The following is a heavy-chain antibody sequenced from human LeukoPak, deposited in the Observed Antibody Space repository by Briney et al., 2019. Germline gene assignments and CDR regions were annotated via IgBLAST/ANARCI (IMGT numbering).Heavy chain of an antibody. D-gene: IGHD4-17*01. V-gene: IGHV3-64*02. J-gene: IGHJ5*01. CDR1: GFIFSSSV. Sequence: GGSLRLSCGASGFIFSSSVMHWVRQAPGKGLEYVSAISSNGDFTYYVDSVKGRFIISRDNSKNTIYLQLGGLRDEDTAVYYCARGTGDNLYNWFDSWGQGTLVTVSS. CDR2: ISSNGDFT. CDR3: ARGTGDNLYNWFDS.